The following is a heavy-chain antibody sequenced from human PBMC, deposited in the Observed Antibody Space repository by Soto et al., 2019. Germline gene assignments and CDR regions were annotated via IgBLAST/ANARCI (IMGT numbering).Heavy chain of an antibody. CDR3: ARGGGGGLFEH. D-gene: IGHD2-21*01. V-gene: IGHV3-11*06. CDR1: GVPCSDYY. J-gene: IGHJ4*02. CDR2: ISPKSTYR. Sequence: GGALRLSCATSGVPCSDYYMSWIRQAPGKGLEWLSHISPKSTYRNYADSVKGRFTISRDNTKSSLFLQMNSLGVEDTAVYYCARGGGGGLFEHWGQGVLVTVSS.